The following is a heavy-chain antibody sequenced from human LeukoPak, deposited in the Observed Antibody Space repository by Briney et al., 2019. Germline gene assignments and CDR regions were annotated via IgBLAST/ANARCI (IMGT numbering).Heavy chain of an antibody. CDR1: GGSFTKHQ. D-gene: IGHD1-1*01. V-gene: IGHV4-34*01. Sequence: SETLSLTCAVYGGSFTKHQWSWIRQPPGKGLEWIGAINDGGSTNYNPSLKSRVTISVDTSKNQFSLRLSSMTAEDTAVYYCAREIRRAFDIWGQGTMVTVSS. CDR2: INDGGST. J-gene: IGHJ3*02. CDR3: AREIRRAFDI.